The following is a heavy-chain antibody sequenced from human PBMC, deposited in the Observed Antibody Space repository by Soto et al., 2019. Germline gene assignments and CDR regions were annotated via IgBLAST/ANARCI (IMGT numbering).Heavy chain of an antibody. CDR3: ARHLLKIGSISPDDAFDI. CDR2: IYPGDSDT. Sequence: PGESLKISCKGSGYSFTSYWIAWVRQMPGKGLEWMGIIYPGDSDTRYSPSFQGQVTFSADKSITTAYLQWSSLKASDTAMYYCARHLLKIGSISPDDAFDIWGQGPMVTVSS. D-gene: IGHD2-21*01. J-gene: IGHJ3*02. V-gene: IGHV5-51*01. CDR1: GYSFTSYW.